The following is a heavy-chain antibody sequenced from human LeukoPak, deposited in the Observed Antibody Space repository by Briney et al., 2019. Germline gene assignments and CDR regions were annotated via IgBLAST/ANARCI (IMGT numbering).Heavy chain of an antibody. V-gene: IGHV3-21*01. D-gene: IGHD1-14*01. CDR3: ARVGMGRQHYFDY. J-gene: IGHJ4*02. Sequence: GRSLRLSCGASGFSFSSYSMNWVRQAPGKGLEWVSSISSSSSYIYYADSVKGRFTISRDNAKNSLYLQMNSLRAEDTAVYYCARVGMGRQHYFDYWGQGTLVTVSS. CDR2: ISSSSSYI. CDR1: GFSFSSYS.